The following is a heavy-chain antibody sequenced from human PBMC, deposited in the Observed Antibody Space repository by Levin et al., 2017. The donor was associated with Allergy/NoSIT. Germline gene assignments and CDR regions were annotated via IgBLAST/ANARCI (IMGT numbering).Heavy chain of an antibody. CDR1: GFTFSSYW. V-gene: IGHV3-7*01. CDR3: ARDPAYYDFWSGYFVPGSNLGYFDY. CDR2: IKQDGSEK. D-gene: IGHD3-3*01. J-gene: IGHJ4*02. Sequence: GGSLRLSCAASGFTFSSYWMSWVRQAPGKGLEWVANIKQDGSEKYYVDSVKGRFTISRDNAKNSLYLQMNSLRAEDTAVYYCARDPAYYDFWSGYFVPGSNLGYFDYWGQGTLVTVSS.